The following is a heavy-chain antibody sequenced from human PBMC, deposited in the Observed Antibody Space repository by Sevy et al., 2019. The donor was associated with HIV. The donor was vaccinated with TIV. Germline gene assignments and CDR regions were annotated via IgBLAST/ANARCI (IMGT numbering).Heavy chain of an antibody. CDR1: GFNFSPYA. V-gene: IGHV3-30*18. D-gene: IGHD3-22*01. CDR2: ISSDVSKR. Sequence: GGSLRLSCAASGFNFSPYALHWVRQVPGKGLEWVATISSDVSKRYYTDSVKGRFSSSRDNSKNTLYLQMNNLTPEDTAVFYCAKEGYYYDSRSSDWFDPWGQGALVTVSS. J-gene: IGHJ5*02. CDR3: AKEGYYYDSRSSDWFDP.